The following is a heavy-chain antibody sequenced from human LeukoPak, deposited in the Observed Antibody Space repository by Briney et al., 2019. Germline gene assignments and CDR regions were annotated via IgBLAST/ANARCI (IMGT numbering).Heavy chain of an antibody. CDR2: IKSKTDGGTT. Sequence: GGSLRLSCAAFGFTFSNAWMSWVRQAPGKGLEWVGRIKSKTDGGTTDYAAPVKGRFTISRDDSKNTLYLQMNSLKTEDTAVYYCTTDVSSYDFWSGYYSGSWGQGTLVTVSS. CDR1: GFTFSNAW. J-gene: IGHJ5*02. D-gene: IGHD3-3*01. V-gene: IGHV3-15*01. CDR3: TTDVSSYDFWSGYYSGS.